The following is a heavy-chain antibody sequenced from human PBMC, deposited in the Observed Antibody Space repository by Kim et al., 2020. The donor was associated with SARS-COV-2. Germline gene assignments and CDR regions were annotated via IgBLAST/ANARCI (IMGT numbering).Heavy chain of an antibody. CDR1: GYTFTSYA. D-gene: IGHD3-10*01. Sequence: ASVKVSCKASGYTFTSYAMHWVRQAPGQRLEWMGWINAGNGNTKYSQKFQGRVTITRDTSASTAYMELSSLRSEDTAVYYCANDYYGSGSYDPWGQGTLVTVSS. J-gene: IGHJ5*02. V-gene: IGHV1-3*01. CDR2: INAGNGNT. CDR3: ANDYYGSGSYDP.